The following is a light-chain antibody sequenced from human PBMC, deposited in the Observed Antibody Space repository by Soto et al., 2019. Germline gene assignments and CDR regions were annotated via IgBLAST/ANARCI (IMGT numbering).Light chain of an antibody. Sequence: ERVLSQSPGPLSLSPGERATLSCRASQSVSSSYLAWYQQKPGQAPRLLIHGATTRATGIPARFSGSGSGTEFTLTISSLQSEDFAVYYCQQYNNWPRTFGQGTKV. CDR3: QQYNNWPRT. J-gene: IGKJ1*01. CDR1: QSVSSSY. CDR2: GAT. V-gene: IGKV3-15*01.